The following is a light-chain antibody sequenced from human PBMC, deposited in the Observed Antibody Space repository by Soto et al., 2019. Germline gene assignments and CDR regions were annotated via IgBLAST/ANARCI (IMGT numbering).Light chain of an antibody. CDR2: AAS. CDR3: QQYGSSVFN. CDR1: QSVSSSF. V-gene: IGKV3-20*01. J-gene: IGKJ3*01. Sequence: EIVLTQSPGTLSLSPGERATLSCRASQSVSSSFLAWYQQKPGQAPRLLIYAASRRATGIPDRFSGSGSGTDFTLTISRLEPEDFAVYYCQQYGSSVFNFGPGTKVD.